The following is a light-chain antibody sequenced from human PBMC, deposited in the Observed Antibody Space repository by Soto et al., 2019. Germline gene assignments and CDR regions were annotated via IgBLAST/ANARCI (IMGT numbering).Light chain of an antibody. V-gene: IGKV1-9*01. J-gene: IGKJ3*01. CDR1: QGISSY. Sequence: IQLTQTPSSLSASVGDRFTITCRASQGISSYLAWYQQKPGKAPKLLIYATSTLQSGVPSRFSGRDSGADFTLTINNLQPEDFATYYCQQPPYTFGPGTKVDI. CDR2: ATS. CDR3: QQPPYT.